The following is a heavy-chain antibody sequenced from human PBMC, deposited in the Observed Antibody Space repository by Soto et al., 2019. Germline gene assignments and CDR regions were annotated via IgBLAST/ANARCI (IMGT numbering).Heavy chain of an antibody. V-gene: IGHV6-1*01. CDR3: ARGSTVTTSNYYYMDV. CDR2: TYYRSKWYN. J-gene: IGHJ6*03. D-gene: IGHD4-17*01. Sequence: PSQTLSLTCAISGDSVSSNSAAWNWIRQSPSRGLEWLGRTYYRSKWYNDYAVSVKSRITINPDTPKNQFSLQLNSVTPEDTAVYYCARGSTVTTSNYYYMDVWGKGTTVTVSS. CDR1: GDSVSSNSAA.